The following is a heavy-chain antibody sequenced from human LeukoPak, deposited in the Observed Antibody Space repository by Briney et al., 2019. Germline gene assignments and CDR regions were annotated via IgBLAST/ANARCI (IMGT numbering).Heavy chain of an antibody. CDR2: IKYGGTT. J-gene: IGHJ4*02. Sequence: SETLSLTCTVSGCSITSDSYYWVWVRQPPGKGLEWTGSIKYGGTTFYSSSLQSRITLSMDASKNQFSLRLTSVTAADTAVYYCARLGTYSGNLFDDWGQGTLVTVSS. CDR1: GCSITSDSYY. V-gene: IGHV4-39*01. CDR3: ARLGTYSGNLFDD. D-gene: IGHD5-12*01.